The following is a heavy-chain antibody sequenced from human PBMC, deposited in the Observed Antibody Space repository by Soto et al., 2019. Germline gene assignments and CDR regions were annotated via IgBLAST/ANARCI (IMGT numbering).Heavy chain of an antibody. CDR1: GYRFSSYW. J-gene: IGHJ6*02. CDR2: IYPGDSDT. Sequence: GESLKISCKGSGYRFSSYWIAWVRQMPGKGLEWMGIIYPGDSDTIYSPSFQGQVTFSADKSTSPAYLQWSSLKASDTAMYYCERQGSNGAYYYFGMDVWGQGTTVTVSS. D-gene: IGHD2-8*01. V-gene: IGHV5-51*01. CDR3: ERQGSNGAYYYFGMDV.